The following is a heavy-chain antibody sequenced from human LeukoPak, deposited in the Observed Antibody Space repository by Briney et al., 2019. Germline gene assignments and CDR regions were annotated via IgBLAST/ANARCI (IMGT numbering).Heavy chain of an antibody. Sequence: GGSLRLSCAASGFTFSSYSMNWVRQAPGKGLEWVSSISSSSSYIYYADSVKGRFTISRDNAKNSLYLQMNSLRAEDTAVYYCARDWSRYWFDPWGQGTLVTVSS. CDR3: ARDWSRYWFDP. CDR1: GFTFSSYS. J-gene: IGHJ5*02. V-gene: IGHV3-21*01. CDR2: ISSSSSYI.